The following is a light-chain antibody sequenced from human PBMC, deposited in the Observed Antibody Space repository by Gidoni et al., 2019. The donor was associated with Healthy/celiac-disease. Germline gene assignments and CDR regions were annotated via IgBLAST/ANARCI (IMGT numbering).Light chain of an antibody. Sequence: SYELTHPPSVSVTPGQTAMITCSGDALPIQYAYWYQQRPGQAPGLIIYKDTERRSGITERFSGATSGTTVTLTITDVQTEDEAAYYCQSTDGSRTSLVFGGGTKLTVL. V-gene: IGLV3-25*03. J-gene: IGLJ3*02. CDR3: QSTDGSRTSLV. CDR1: ALPIQY. CDR2: KDT.